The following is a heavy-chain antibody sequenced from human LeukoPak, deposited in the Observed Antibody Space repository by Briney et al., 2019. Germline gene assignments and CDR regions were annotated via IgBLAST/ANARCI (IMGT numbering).Heavy chain of an antibody. CDR1: GSTFSSYA. CDR3: VKGQLHELVSNCDD. Sequence: GGSLSLPCSASGSTFSSYAMHWVRQAPGKGLEYVSAISSNGDTTYYADSVKGRFTISRDNSKNTLYLQMSSLRVEDTSIYYCVKGQLHELVSNCDDWGEGTLVTVSS. CDR2: ISSNGDTT. D-gene: IGHD1-26*01. J-gene: IGHJ4*02. V-gene: IGHV3-64D*06.